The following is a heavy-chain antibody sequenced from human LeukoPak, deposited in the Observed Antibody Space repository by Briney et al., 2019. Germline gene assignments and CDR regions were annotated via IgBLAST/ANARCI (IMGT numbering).Heavy chain of an antibody. CDR3: ARDLVAVAPLVF. Sequence: EGSLRLSCAASGFTVSSNYMSWVRQAPGKGLEWVPVIYSGVSTYYADSVKGRFTISRDNSKNTLYLQMNSLRAEDTAVYYCARDLVAVAPLVFGGQGTLVTVSS. D-gene: IGHD6-19*01. CDR2: IYSGVST. V-gene: IGHV3-66*01. CDR1: GFTVSSNY. J-gene: IGHJ4*02.